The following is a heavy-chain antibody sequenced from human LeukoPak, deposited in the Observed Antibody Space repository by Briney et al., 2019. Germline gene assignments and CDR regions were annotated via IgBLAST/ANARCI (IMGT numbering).Heavy chain of an antibody. V-gene: IGHV3-7*03. Sequence: GGSLRLSCAASGFTFSDHYMDWVRQAPGKGLEWVANIKQDGSDKYYVDSVWGRLTISRDNTKNSLYLQMDSLRAEDTAVYYCARTQCISTRCSHYFDSWGQGTLVTVSS. CDR3: ARTQCISTRCSHYFDS. J-gene: IGHJ4*02. CDR1: GFTFSDHY. D-gene: IGHD2-2*01. CDR2: IKQDGSDK.